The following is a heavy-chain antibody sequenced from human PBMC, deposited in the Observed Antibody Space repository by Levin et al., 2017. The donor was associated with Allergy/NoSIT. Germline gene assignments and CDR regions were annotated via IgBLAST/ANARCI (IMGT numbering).Heavy chain of an antibody. Sequence: ASVKVSCKASGYIFTDYYLHWVRQAPGQGLEWMGWINLNSGGTSSAQKFKGWVTMTRDTSISTAYMDLRRLKSDDTAVYYCAREISSSPYYFYGMDVWGQGTTVTVSS. V-gene: IGHV1-2*04. J-gene: IGHJ6*02. CDR2: INLNSGGT. D-gene: IGHD3-3*02. CDR1: GYIFTDYY. CDR3: AREISSSPYYFYGMDV.